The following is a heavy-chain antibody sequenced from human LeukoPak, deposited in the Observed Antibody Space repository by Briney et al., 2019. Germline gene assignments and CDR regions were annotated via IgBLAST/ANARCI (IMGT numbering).Heavy chain of an antibody. V-gene: IGHV1-18*01. CDR2: IGTYGGDT. J-gene: IGHJ5*01. CDR1: TSR. Sequence: VASVKVSCKATSRISWVRQAPGQGLEWMGWIGTYGGDTYYALKFQGRITVTTDTSTSTVYMELRNLRSDDTAVYYCARDLWNFYDDSGYNRDFDSWGQGTLVTVSS. D-gene: IGHD3-22*01. CDR3: ARDLWNFYDDSGYNRDFDS.